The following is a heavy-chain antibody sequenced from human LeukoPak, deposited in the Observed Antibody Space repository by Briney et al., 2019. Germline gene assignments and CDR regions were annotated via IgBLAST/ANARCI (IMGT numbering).Heavy chain of an antibody. D-gene: IGHD3-3*01. J-gene: IGHJ4*02. CDR1: GFTFSSYA. CDR2: ISSNGGST. V-gene: IGHV3-64*01. CDR3: ARVSDFWSGYFRDRPTGLVDY. Sequence: GGSLRLSCAASGFTFSSYAMHWVRQAPGKGLEYVSAISSNGGSTYYANSVKGRVTISRDNSKNTLYLQMGSLRAEDMAVYYCARVSDFWSGYFRDRPTGLVDYWGQGTLVTVSS.